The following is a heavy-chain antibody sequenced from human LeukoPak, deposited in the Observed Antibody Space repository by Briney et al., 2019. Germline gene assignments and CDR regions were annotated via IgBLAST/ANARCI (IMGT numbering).Heavy chain of an antibody. CDR2: INSDGSST. CDR3: VRIVGVPTADNY. CDR1: RFTFSTYW. Sequence: GGSLRLSCVASRFTFSTYWMHWVRQAPGKGLVWVSRINSDGSSTSYADSVKGRFTISRDNAKNTLYLQMNSLRAEDTAVYYCVRIVGVPTADNYWGQGTLVTVSS. V-gene: IGHV3-74*01. D-gene: IGHD2-2*01. J-gene: IGHJ4*02.